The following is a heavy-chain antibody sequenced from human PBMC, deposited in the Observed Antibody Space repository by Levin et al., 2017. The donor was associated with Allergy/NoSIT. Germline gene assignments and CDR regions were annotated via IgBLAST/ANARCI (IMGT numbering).Heavy chain of an antibody. CDR1: GFTFSSYA. V-gene: IGHV3-23*01. CDR3: AKSEYYYDSSGYLEIDAFDI. CDR2: ISGSGGST. D-gene: IGHD3-22*01. Sequence: GGSLRLSCAASGFTFSSYAMSWVRQAPGKGLEWVSAISGSGGSTYYADSVKGRFTISRDNSKNTLYLQMNSLRAEDTAVYYCAKSEYYYDSSGYLEIDAFDIWGQGTMVTVSS. J-gene: IGHJ3*02.